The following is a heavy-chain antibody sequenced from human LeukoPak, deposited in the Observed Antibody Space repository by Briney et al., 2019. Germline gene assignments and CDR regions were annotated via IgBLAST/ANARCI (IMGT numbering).Heavy chain of an antibody. Sequence: PSGTLSLTCAVSDGSISSSNWWSWVRQPPGKGLEWIGEIYHSGSTNYNPSLKSRVTISVDKSKNQFSLKLSSVTAADTAVYYCAREGIAVAGTFAYFDYWGQGTLVTVSS. V-gene: IGHV4-4*02. CDR3: AREGIAVAGTFAYFDY. CDR1: DGSISSSNW. J-gene: IGHJ4*02. CDR2: IYHSGST. D-gene: IGHD6-19*01.